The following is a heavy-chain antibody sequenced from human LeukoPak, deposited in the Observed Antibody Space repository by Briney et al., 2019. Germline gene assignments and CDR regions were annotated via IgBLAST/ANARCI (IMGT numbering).Heavy chain of an antibody. CDR3: ARDTQDSYGFHWFDP. Sequence: PSETLSLTCTVSGGSISSYYWSWIRQPPGKGLEWIGYIYYSGSTNYNPSLKSRVTISVDTSKNQFSLKLSSVTAADTAVYYCARDTQDSYGFHWFDPWGQGTLVTVS. V-gene: IGHV4-59*01. CDR2: IYYSGST. CDR1: GGSISSYY. D-gene: IGHD5-18*01. J-gene: IGHJ5*02.